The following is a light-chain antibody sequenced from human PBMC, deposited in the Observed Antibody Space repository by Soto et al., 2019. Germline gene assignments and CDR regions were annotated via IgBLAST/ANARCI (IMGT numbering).Light chain of an antibody. V-gene: IGKV1-27*01. Sequence: DIQMTQPPSSLSASVRDRVTITCRASQGISNYLAWYKQKPGKVPKLMIYAASTLQSGVQSRFSGSGSGTDFTLTISRLQPEDVATYYCQKYDSAPWTFGQGTQVEIK. CDR1: QGISNY. J-gene: IGKJ1*01. CDR2: AAS. CDR3: QKYDSAPWT.